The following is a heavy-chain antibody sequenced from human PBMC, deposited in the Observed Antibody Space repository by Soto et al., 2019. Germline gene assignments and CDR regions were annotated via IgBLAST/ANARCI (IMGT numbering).Heavy chain of an antibody. CDR2: IKSKSDGGTT. D-gene: IGHD1-20*01. J-gene: IGHJ5*02. Sequence: EVQLVESGGGLVKPGGSLRLSCAASGFTFNDAWMSWVRQAPGKGLEWVGRIKSKSDGGTTDYAAPVKGRFIISRDDSKNTLFLQVNSLKTEDTAVYYCTPRIPGTIGFDPWGQGTLVTVSS. V-gene: IGHV3-15*01. CDR3: TPRIPGTIGFDP. CDR1: GFTFNDAW.